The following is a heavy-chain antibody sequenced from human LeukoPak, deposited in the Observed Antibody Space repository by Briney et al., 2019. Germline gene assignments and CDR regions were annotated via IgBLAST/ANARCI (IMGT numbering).Heavy chain of an antibody. CDR2: INPNSGGT. CDR3: ASGASSGWYVYFDY. Sequence: ASVKVSCKASGYTFTGYYMHWVRQAPGQGLEWMGWINPNSGGTNYAQKFQGRITMTRDTSISTAYMELSRLRSDDTAVYYCASGASSGWYVYFDYWGQGTLVTVSS. V-gene: IGHV1-2*02. CDR1: GYTFTGYY. J-gene: IGHJ4*02. D-gene: IGHD6-19*01.